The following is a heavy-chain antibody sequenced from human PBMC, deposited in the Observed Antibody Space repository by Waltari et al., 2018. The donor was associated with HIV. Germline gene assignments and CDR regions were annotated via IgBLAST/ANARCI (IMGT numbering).Heavy chain of an antibody. Sequence: QVQLVQSGAEVKKPGASVKISCKASGYTFTGYYMHWVRQAPGQGLEWIGWINPDNGGTKDAQKFQGRVTMTRDTSISTAYMELSRLRSDDTAVYYCARDICNGGSCYSYYFDYWGQGTLVTVSS. CDR1: GYTFTGYY. CDR2: INPDNGGT. J-gene: IGHJ4*02. D-gene: IGHD2-15*01. CDR3: ARDICNGGSCYSYYFDY. V-gene: IGHV1-2*02.